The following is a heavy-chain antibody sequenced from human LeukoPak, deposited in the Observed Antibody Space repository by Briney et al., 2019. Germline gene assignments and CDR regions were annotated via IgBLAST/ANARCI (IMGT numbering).Heavy chain of an antibody. CDR1: GFTFSSCG. D-gene: IGHD5-24*01. J-gene: IGHJ4*02. V-gene: IGHV3-33*06. CDR2: VWYDGTHK. Sequence: GGSLRFSCAASGFTFSSCGFHWVRQAPGKGLEWVAVVWYDGTHKYYADSVRGRLTISRDNSKTTVYLQMNSLRAEDTAVYYCVKDRGDGYRGFDYWGQGTLVPVSS. CDR3: VKDRGDGYRGFDY.